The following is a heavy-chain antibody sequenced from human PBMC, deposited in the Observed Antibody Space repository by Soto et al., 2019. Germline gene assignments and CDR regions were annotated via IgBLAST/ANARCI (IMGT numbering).Heavy chain of an antibody. Sequence: GGSLRLSCAASGFTFSSYGMHWVRQAPGKGLEWVAVIWYDGSNKYYADSVKGRFTISRDNSKNTLYLQMNSLRAEDTAVYYCARPRGYYDSSGYYDYWGQGTLVTVSS. D-gene: IGHD3-22*01. V-gene: IGHV3-33*01. CDR3: ARPRGYYDSSGYYDY. CDR2: IWYDGSNK. CDR1: GFTFSSYG. J-gene: IGHJ4*02.